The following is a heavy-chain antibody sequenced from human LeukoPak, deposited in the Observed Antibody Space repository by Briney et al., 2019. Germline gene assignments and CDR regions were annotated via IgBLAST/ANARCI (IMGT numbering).Heavy chain of an antibody. V-gene: IGHV3-23*01. CDR2: ISGSGGST. D-gene: IGHD3-22*01. CDR3: AKEVYYYDSSGHVDY. J-gene: IGHJ4*02. Sequence: GGTLRLSCAASGFTLSSYGMSWVRQAPGKGLEWVSAISGSGGSTYYADSVKGRFTISRDNSKNTLYLQMNSLRAEDTAVYYCAKEVYYYDSSGHVDYWGQGTLVTVSS. CDR1: GFTLSSYG.